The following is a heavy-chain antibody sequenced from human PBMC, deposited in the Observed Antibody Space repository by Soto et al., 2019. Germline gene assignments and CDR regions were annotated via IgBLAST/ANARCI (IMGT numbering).Heavy chain of an antibody. V-gene: IGHV1-18*01. CDR2: ISTTNGRT. J-gene: IGHJ5*01. Sequence: QVQLVQSGAEVKKPGASVKVSCKATGYTFTTYGISWMRQAPGQGLEWMGWISTTNGRTRYAQKFQGRVTMTTGTSTTTAYMDLRSLRSDDTAVYYCARVTGRSGWYDFGNWFDPWGQGTLVIVSS. CDR1: GYTFTTYG. D-gene: IGHD6-19*01. CDR3: ARVTGRSGWYDFGNWFDP.